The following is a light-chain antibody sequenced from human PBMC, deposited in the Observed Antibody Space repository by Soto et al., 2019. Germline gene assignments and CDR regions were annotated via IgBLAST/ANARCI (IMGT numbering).Light chain of an antibody. V-gene: IGKV3-15*01. CDR1: QSVSSN. J-gene: IGKJ4*01. CDR3: QQYNNWPLALT. CDR2: GAS. Sequence: EIVMTQSPATLSVSPGERATLSCRASQSVSSNLAWYQQKPGQAPRLLIYGASTRATGIPARFSGSGSGTEFTLTISSLQFEDFAVYYCQQYNNWPLALTFGGGTKVEIK.